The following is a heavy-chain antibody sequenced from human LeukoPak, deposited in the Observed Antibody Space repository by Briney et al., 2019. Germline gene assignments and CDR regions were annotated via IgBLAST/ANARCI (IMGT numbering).Heavy chain of an antibody. Sequence: ASVKVSCKASGYTFTSYGISWVRQAPGQGLEWMGWISAYNGNTNYAQKLQERVTITRDMSTSTAYMELSSLRSEDTAVYYCAAFSSTSYNYYYYGMDVWGQGTTVTVSS. CDR2: ISAYNGNT. V-gene: IGHV1-18*01. J-gene: IGHJ6*02. D-gene: IGHD2-2*01. CDR1: GYTFTSYG. CDR3: AAFSSTSYNYYYYGMDV.